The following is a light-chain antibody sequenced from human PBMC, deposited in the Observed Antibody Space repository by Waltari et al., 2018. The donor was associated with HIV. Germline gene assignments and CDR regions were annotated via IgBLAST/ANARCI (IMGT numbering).Light chain of an antibody. CDR3: QSADSSGTYAV. CDR2: KDS. V-gene: IGLV3-25*03. J-gene: IGLJ7*01. Sequence: SYELTQPPSVSVSPGQTARNTGSGDVLPKQYAYWYQQKPGQAPVVVISKDSERPSGIPERFSGSSSGTTVTLTISGVQAEDEADYYCQSADSSGTYAVFGGGTQLTVL. CDR1: VLPKQY.